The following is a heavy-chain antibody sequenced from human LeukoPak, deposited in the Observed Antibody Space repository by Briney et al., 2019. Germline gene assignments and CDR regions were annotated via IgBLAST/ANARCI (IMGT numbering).Heavy chain of an antibody. V-gene: IGHV3-13*01. CDR3: ARAVGGTTGFDY. CDR2: IGTIDDI. Sequence: GGSLRLTCAASVLTFRSYDMSWVRQVPEKGLEWVSAIGTIDDIYYSGSVKGRFTISRDSGKNSVFLQMNSLGAADTAVYYCARAVGGTTGFDYWGQGTLVTVSS. J-gene: IGHJ4*02. D-gene: IGHD1-7*01. CDR1: VLTFRSYD.